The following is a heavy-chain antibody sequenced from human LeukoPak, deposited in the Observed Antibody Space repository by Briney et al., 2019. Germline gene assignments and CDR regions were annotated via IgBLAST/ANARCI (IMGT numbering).Heavy chain of an antibody. V-gene: IGHV1-18*01. J-gene: IGHJ3*02. CDR3: ARVKALYCSSTSCYRGAFDI. Sequence: ASVKVSCKASGYTFTSYGISWVRQAPGQGLEWMGWISAYNGNTNYAQKLQGRVTMTADSSTSTAYMKLRSLRSDDTAVYYCARVKALYCSSTSCYRGAFDIWGQGTMVTVSS. CDR1: GYTFTSYG. D-gene: IGHD2-2*02. CDR2: ISAYNGNT.